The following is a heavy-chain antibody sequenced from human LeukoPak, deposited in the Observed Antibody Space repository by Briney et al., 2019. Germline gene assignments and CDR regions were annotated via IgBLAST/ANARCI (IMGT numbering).Heavy chain of an antibody. D-gene: IGHD6-13*01. CDR2: ISSSGSTI. J-gene: IGHJ4*02. CDR1: GFSFSDSY. V-gene: IGHV3-11*04. CDR3: ARYSPLFDL. Sequence: GGSLRLSCVVSGFSFSDSYMTWIRQTPGKGLEWLSYISSSGSTIYFADSVKGRFTISRDNAKNSLYLQMNSLRAEDTAVYYCARYSPLFDLWGQGTLVTVSS.